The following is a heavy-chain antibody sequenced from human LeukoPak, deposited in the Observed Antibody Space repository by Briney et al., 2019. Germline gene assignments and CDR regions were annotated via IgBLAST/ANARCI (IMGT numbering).Heavy chain of an antibody. J-gene: IGHJ5*02. D-gene: IGHD1-1*01. CDR1: GGSFSGYS. CDR2: INHSGST. V-gene: IGHV4-34*01. Sequence: SETLSLTCAVYGGSFSGYSWSWIRHPPGKGLEWVGEINHSGSTNYNPSLKSRVAISVDTSKNQFSLKLSSVTAADTAVYYCTRDSIRVQTGTDPWGQGTLVTVSS. CDR3: TRDSIRVQTGTDP.